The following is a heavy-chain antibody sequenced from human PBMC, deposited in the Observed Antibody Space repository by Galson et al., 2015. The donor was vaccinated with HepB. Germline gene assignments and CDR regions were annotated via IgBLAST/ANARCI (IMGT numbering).Heavy chain of an antibody. Sequence: SLRLSCAASGFTFSSYNINWVRQAPGKGLEWVSYISTSSNTIYYADTVKGRFTITRDNAKSTLYLQMNSLRDEDTAVYYCARDSYDNYYMDVWGKGTTVTVSS. J-gene: IGHJ6*03. CDR2: ISTSSNTI. CDR3: ARDSYDNYYMDV. V-gene: IGHV3-48*02. CDR1: GFTFSSYN.